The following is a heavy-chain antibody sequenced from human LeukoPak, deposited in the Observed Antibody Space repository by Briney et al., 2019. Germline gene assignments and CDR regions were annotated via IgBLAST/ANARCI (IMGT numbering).Heavy chain of an antibody. CDR2: IRYDGSNK. D-gene: IGHD4-17*01. V-gene: IGHV3-30*02. CDR1: GFTFSSYG. J-gene: IGHJ4*02. Sequence: QPGGSLRLSCAASGFTFSSYGMHWVRQAPGKGLEWVAFIRYDGSNKYYADSVRGRFTISRDNSKNTLYLQMNSLRAEDTAVYYCAKPNRYGDYSFFGVWGQGTLVTVSS. CDR3: AKPNRYGDYSFFGV.